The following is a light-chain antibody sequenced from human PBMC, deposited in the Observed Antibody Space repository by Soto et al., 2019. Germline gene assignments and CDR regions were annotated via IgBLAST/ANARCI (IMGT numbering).Light chain of an antibody. CDR1: SSNIGSNY. Sequence: QSVLTQPPSASGTPGQRVTISCSGSSSNIGSNYVYWYQQLPGTAPKLLIYRNNQRPSGVPDRFPGSKSGTSASLAISGLRSEDEADYYCAAWDDSLSALVFGGGTKLTVL. V-gene: IGLV1-47*01. CDR2: RNN. J-gene: IGLJ3*02. CDR3: AAWDDSLSALV.